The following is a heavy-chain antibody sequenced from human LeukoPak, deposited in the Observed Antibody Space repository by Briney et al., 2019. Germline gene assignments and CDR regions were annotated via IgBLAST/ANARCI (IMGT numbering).Heavy chain of an antibody. CDR3: ARDKSLPYYYDSSGYVDDY. D-gene: IGHD3-22*01. Sequence: SVKVSCKASGGTFSSYAISWVRQAPGQGLEWMGRIIPTLGIANYAQKFQGRVTITADKSTSTAYMELSSLRSEDTAVYYCARDKSLPYYYDSSGYVDDYWGQGTLVTVSS. CDR1: GGTFSSYA. J-gene: IGHJ4*02. V-gene: IGHV1-69*04. CDR2: IIPTLGIA.